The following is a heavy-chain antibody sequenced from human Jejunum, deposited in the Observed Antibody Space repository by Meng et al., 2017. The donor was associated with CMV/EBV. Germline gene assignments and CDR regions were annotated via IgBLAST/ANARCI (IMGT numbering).Heavy chain of an antibody. CDR3: AKDHARDSKVTLFDY. D-gene: IGHD4-17*01. CDR2: INNHGDT. V-gene: IGHV3-23*01. J-gene: IGHJ4*02. Sequence: SGFTFNDCDMTWIRQAPEKGLEWVAAINNHGDTFYADSVKGRFTISRDNSKNTVYLQMNNLRAEDTTIYFCAKDHARDSKVTLFDYWGQGILVTVSS. CDR1: GFTFNDCD.